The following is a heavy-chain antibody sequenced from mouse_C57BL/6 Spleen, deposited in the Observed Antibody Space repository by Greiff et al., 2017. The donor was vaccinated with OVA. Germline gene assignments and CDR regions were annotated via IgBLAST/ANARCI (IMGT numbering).Heavy chain of an antibody. D-gene: IGHD1-1*01. CDR1: GYTFTDYE. J-gene: IGHJ1*03. CDR3: TRRTYYGSSYGWYFDV. V-gene: IGHV1-15*01. Sequence: VQLQQSGAELVRPGASVTLSCKASGYTFTDYEMHWVKQTPVHGLEWIGAIDPETGGTAYNQKFKGKAILTADKSSSTAYMELRSLTSEDSAVYYCTRRTYYGSSYGWYFDVWGTGTTVTVSS. CDR2: IDPETGGT.